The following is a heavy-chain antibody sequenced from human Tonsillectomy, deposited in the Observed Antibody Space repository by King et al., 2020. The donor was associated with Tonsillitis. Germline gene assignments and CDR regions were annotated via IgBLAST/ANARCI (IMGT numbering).Heavy chain of an antibody. CDR3: AREQGNGDYVWWSYRYTSNWFDP. Sequence: VQLQQSGPGLVKPSQTLSLTCAISGDSVSSNSAAWNWIRQSPSRGLEWLGRTYYRSKWYNDYAVSVKSRITINPDTSKNQFSLQLNSVPLEDTAVYYCAREQGNGDYVWWSYRYTSNWFDPWGQGTLVTVSS. J-gene: IGHJ5*02. CDR1: GDSVSSNSAA. CDR2: TYYRSKWYN. D-gene: IGHD3-16*02. V-gene: IGHV6-1*01.